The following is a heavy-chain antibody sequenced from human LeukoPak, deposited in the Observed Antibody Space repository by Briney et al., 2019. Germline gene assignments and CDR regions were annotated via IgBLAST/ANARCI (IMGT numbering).Heavy chain of an antibody. D-gene: IGHD3-10*01. CDR3: ARALSNTVRGVGDY. CDR1: GFTVSSNY. Sequence: PGGSLRLSCAASGFTVSSNYMSWVRQAPGKGLEWVSVIYSGGSTNYADSVKGRFTISRDNAKNTLYLQMNSLRVEDTAVYYCARALSNTVRGVGDYWGQGTLVTVSS. CDR2: IYSGGST. V-gene: IGHV3-53*01. J-gene: IGHJ4*02.